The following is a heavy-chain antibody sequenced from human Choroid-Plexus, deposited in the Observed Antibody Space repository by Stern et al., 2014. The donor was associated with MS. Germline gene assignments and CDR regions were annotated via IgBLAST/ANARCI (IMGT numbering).Heavy chain of an antibody. CDR1: GFTLSDHH. Sequence: EVQLVESGGGLVQHGGALRLSCVGSGFTLSDHHMDWVRQAPGTGLEWDGRVRNKATVYSTQYCASVKGRFFISRDDSKNSLYLPMNSLKSEDTAVYYCVRFSGSSGSDFWGQGTLVSVSS. J-gene: IGHJ4*02. CDR3: VRFSGSSGSDF. V-gene: IGHV3-72*01. CDR2: VRNKATVYST. D-gene: IGHD6-19*01.